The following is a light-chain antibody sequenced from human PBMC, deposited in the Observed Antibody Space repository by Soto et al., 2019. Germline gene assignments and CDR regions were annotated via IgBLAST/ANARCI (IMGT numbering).Light chain of an antibody. CDR1: SSDVGGYDL. V-gene: IGLV2-14*02. Sequence: QSVLTQPASVSGSPGQSITISCTGTSSDVGGYDLVSWYQQHPGKAPKLIIYEVTIRPSGVSNRFSGSKSGNTASLTISGLQAEDEADYYCSSYTTSAPYVFGSGTKLTVL. CDR2: EVT. CDR3: SSYTTSAPYV. J-gene: IGLJ1*01.